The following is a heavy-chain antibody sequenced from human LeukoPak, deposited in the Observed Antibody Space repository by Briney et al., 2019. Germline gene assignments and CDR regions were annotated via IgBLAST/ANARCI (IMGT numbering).Heavy chain of an antibody. CDR1: GYSFTNYW. Sequence: GESLKISCTGSGYSFTNYWINWVRQMPGKGLEWVGRIDPSDSYTSYSPSFQGRVTISAAKSITTAYLQWGSLNTSDSAIYFCARGTGWTELDFWGRGTLVTVSS. CDR2: IDPSDSYT. CDR3: ARGTGWTELDF. V-gene: IGHV5-10-1*01. D-gene: IGHD6-19*01. J-gene: IGHJ4*02.